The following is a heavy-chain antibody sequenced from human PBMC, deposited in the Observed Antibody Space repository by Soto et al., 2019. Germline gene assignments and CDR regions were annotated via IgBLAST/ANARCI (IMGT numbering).Heavy chain of an antibody. CDR2: IYSGGST. CDR3: AREARYDFWSGYYSYYYYGMDV. D-gene: IGHD3-3*01. Sequence: GGSVRLSCAASGFTVSSNYMSCVSQAPGKGLEWVSVIYSGGSTYYADSAKGRFTISRDNSKNTLYLQMNSLGAEDTAVYYCAREARYDFWSGYYSYYYYGMDVWGQGTTVTVSS. J-gene: IGHJ6*02. CDR1: GFTVSSNY. V-gene: IGHV3-53*01.